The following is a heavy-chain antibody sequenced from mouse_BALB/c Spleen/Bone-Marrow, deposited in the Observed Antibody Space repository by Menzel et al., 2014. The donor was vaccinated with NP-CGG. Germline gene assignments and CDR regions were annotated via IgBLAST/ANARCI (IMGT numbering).Heavy chain of an antibody. D-gene: IGHD3-1*01. J-gene: IGHJ3*01. CDR1: GFTFSSFR. CDR2: ISSGSSTI. CDR3: ASVSAWFAY. V-gene: IGHV5-17*02. Sequence: EVQLVESGGGLVQPGGSRKLSCAASGFTFSSFRMHWVRQAPEKGLEWVAYISSGSSTIYYADTVKGRFTISRDNPKNTLFLQMTSLRSEDTAMYYCASVSAWFAYWGQGTLVTVSA.